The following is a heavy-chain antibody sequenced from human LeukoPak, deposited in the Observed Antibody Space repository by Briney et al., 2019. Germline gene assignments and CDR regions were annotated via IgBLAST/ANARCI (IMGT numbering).Heavy chain of an antibody. Sequence: PSETLSLTCAVSGYSISSGYYWGWIRQPPGKGLEWIGSTYHSGSTYYNPSLKSRVTISVDTSKNQFSLKLSSVTAADTAVYYCARTGVLLWFGELLYYFDYWGQGTLVTVSS. CDR2: TYHSGST. CDR1: GYSISSGYY. CDR3: ARTGVLLWFGELLYYFDY. D-gene: IGHD3-10*01. V-gene: IGHV4-38-2*01. J-gene: IGHJ4*02.